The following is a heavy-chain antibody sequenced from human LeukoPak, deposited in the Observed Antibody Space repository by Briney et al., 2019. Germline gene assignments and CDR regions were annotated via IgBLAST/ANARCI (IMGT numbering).Heavy chain of an antibody. J-gene: IGHJ4*02. CDR1: GFTFSSYS. CDR3: ATDVGQLWSPDN. V-gene: IGHV3-21*04. CDR2: ISSNYIYI. Sequence: PGGSLRLSCAASGFTFSSYSMNWVRQAPGKGLEWVSSISSNYIYIYYADSVKGRFTISRDNAKNSVYLHMNRLRGDDTAVYYCATDVGQLWSPDNWGQGTLVTVSS. D-gene: IGHD5-18*01.